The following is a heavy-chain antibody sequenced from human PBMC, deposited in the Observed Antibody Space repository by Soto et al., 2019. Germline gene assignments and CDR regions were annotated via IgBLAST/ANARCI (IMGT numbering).Heavy chain of an antibody. V-gene: IGHV3-23*01. Sequence: EVQLLESGGGLVQPGGSLRLSCAASGFIFRSYAMNWVRQAPGKGLERVSGISWDSGSINYADSVRGRFTISRDNAKNSLYLHMTSLGSEDTAFYYCAKIVTRHSLVPVFDQWGQGALVTVSS. J-gene: IGHJ4*02. CDR2: ISWDSGSI. D-gene: IGHD2-21*01. CDR3: AKIVTRHSLVPVFDQ. CDR1: GFIFRSYA.